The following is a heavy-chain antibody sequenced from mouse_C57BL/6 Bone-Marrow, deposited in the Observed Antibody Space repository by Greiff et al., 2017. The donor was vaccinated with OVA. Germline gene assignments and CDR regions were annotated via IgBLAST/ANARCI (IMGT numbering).Heavy chain of an antibody. J-gene: IGHJ4*01. CDR1: GFTFSDYY. D-gene: IGHD3-3*01. CDR3: ARHPPRGQLHYAMDY. CDR2: ISNGGGST. Sequence: EVKLMESGGGLVQPGGSLKLSCAASGFTFSDYYMYWVRQTPEKRLEWVAYISNGGGSTYYPDTVKGRFTISRDNAKNTLYLQMSRLKSEDTAMYYCARHPPRGQLHYAMDYWGQGTSVTVSS. V-gene: IGHV5-12*01.